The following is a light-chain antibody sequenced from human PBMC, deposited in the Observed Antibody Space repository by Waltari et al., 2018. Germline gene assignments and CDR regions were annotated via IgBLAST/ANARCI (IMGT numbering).Light chain of an antibody. CDR2: GAS. Sequence: IQMTQSPSSLSASVGDRVTVTCRASQSINIFLNWYQQRPGKAPKLLIFGASTLQTGVTRGSRPSESERDFARTICSLQPEDGASYDCQLSYRPLWTFGQGTTVE. CDR3: QLSYRPLWT. CDR1: QSINIF. V-gene: IGKV1-39*01. J-gene: IGKJ1*01.